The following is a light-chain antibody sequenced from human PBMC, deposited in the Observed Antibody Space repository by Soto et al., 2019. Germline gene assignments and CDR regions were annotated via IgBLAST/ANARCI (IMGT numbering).Light chain of an antibody. V-gene: IGLV2-14*01. CDR2: DVS. CDR3: SSYTSRSTLVV. Sequence: QSVLTQPASVSGSPGQSITISCTGTSSDVGGYNYVSWYQQHPGKAPKLMIYDVSNRPSGVSNRFSGSKSGNTASLTISGLQAEYEADYYCSSYTSRSTLVVFVGGTKVPVL. CDR1: SSDVGGYNY. J-gene: IGLJ2*01.